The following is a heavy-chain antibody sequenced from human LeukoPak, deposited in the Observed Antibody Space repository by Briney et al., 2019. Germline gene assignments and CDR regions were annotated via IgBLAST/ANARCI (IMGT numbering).Heavy chain of an antibody. D-gene: IGHD2-2*01. CDR1: GFTFSSYA. J-gene: IGHJ4*02. CDR2: ISYDGSNK. CDR3: ARGLRSGIVVVPAANPGGY. Sequence: GRSLRLSCAASGFTFSSYAMHWVRQAPGKGLEWVAVISYDGSNKYYADSVKGRFTISRDNSKNTLYLQMNSLRAEDTAVYYCARGLRSGIVVVPAANPGGYWGQGTLVTVS. V-gene: IGHV3-30*01.